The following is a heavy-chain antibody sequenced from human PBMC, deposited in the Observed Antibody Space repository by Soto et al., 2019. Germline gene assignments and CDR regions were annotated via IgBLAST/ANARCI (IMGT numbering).Heavy chain of an antibody. V-gene: IGHV3-48*02. CDR1: GFTFSSYS. CDR3: ARAVVTPYYYYYGMDV. D-gene: IGHD2-21*02. Sequence: LRLSCAASGFTFSSYSMNWVRQAPGKGLEWVSYISSSSSTIYYADSVKGRFTISRDNAKNSLYLQMNSLRDEDTAVYYCARAVVTPYYYYYGMDVWGQGTTVTVSS. J-gene: IGHJ6*02. CDR2: ISSSSSTI.